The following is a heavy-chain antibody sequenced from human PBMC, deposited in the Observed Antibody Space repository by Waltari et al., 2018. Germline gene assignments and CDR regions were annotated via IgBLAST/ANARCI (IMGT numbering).Heavy chain of an antibody. Sequence: QLQLQESGPGLVKPSETLSLTCTVSGGSISSSSYYWGWIRQPPGKGLEWIGSIYYSGSSYYHPARKRRVTISVDTAKNQFSRKRSSVTAADTAVYYCARQTYYDILTGYYLPFDYWGQGTLVTVSS. V-gene: IGHV4-39*01. D-gene: IGHD3-9*01. CDR2: IYYSGSS. CDR1: GGSISSSSYY. CDR3: ARQTYYDILTGYYLPFDY. J-gene: IGHJ4*02.